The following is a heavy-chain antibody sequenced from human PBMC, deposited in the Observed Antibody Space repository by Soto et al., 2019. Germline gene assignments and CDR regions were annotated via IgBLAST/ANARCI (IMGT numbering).Heavy chain of an antibody. CDR1: GFTVSSNY. Sequence: PGGSLRLSCAASGFTVSSNYMSWVRQAPGKGLEWVSVIYSGGSTYYADSVKGRFTISRDNSKNTLYLQMNSLRAEDTAVYYCARGGVQLERPSYYYYYGMDVWGQGTTVTVSS. D-gene: IGHD1-1*01. CDR3: ARGGVQLERPSYYYYYGMDV. V-gene: IGHV3-66*01. J-gene: IGHJ6*02. CDR2: IYSGGST.